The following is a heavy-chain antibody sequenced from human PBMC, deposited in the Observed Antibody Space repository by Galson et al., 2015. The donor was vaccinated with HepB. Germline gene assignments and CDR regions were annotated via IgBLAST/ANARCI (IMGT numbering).Heavy chain of an antibody. CDR2: ISGGGETT. J-gene: IGHJ3*02. V-gene: IGHV3-23*01. Sequence: SLRLSCAASRFRFSSYAMSWVRQAPGKGLVWISAISGGGETTYYADSVKGRFTISRDNSKNTLYLQMNSLRAEDTAVYYCAKAADQAWGPNRAFDIWGQGTMVTVSS. CDR1: RFRFSSYA. CDR3: AKAADQAWGPNRAFDI. D-gene: IGHD3-16*01.